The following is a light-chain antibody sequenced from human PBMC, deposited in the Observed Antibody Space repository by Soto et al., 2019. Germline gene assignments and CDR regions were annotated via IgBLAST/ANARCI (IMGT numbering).Light chain of an antibody. CDR1: QNIRNY. CDR3: QQSYDKSPWT. J-gene: IGKJ1*01. CDR2: AAS. Sequence: DILMTQSPSSLSASVGDRVTITCRASQNIRNYLNWYQQKPGKAPRLLIHAASILQSGVPSRFSGGGSGTEFTLTISSLQPEDFATFYCQQSYDKSPWTSGQGTKVEVK. V-gene: IGKV1-39*01.